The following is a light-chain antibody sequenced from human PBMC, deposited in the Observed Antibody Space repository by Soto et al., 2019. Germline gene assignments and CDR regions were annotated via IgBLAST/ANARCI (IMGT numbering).Light chain of an antibody. Sequence: EIMLTQSPATLFVSPGERATLSCRASQTISNDLGWYQQRPGRPPRLLIYDASTRATGIPPRFSGSGSGTEFTLTISSLQSEDFAVYYCQQYYNWPPLYTFGRGTKLEIK. CDR3: QQYYNWPPLYT. V-gene: IGKV3-15*01. CDR2: DAS. CDR1: QTISND. J-gene: IGKJ2*01.